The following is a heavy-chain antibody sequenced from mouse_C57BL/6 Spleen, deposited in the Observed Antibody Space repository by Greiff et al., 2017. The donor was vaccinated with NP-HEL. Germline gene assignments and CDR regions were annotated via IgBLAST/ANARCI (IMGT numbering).Heavy chain of an antibody. CDR2: IWSGGST. D-gene: IGHD1-1*01. V-gene: IGHV2-2*01. CDR3: ARTITTVVEALMDY. Sequence: VQRVESGPGLVQPSQSLSITCTVSGFSLTSYGVHWVRQSPGKGLEWLGVIWSGGSTDYNAAFISRLSISKDNSKSQVFFKMNSLQADDTAIYYCARTITTVVEALMDYWGQGTSVTVSS. CDR1: GFSLTSYG. J-gene: IGHJ4*01.